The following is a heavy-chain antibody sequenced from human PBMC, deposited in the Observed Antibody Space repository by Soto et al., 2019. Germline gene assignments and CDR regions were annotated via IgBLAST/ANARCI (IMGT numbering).Heavy chain of an antibody. CDR1: GYTFTSYG. Sequence: ASVKVSCKASGYTFTSYGISWVRQAPGQGLEWMGWISAYNGNTNYAQKLQGRVTMTTDTSTSTAYMELRSLRSDDTAVYYCAGDRDGYNMGYFDYWGQGTLVTVSS. J-gene: IGHJ4*02. D-gene: IGHD5-12*01. V-gene: IGHV1-18*04. CDR2: ISAYNGNT. CDR3: AGDRDGYNMGYFDY.